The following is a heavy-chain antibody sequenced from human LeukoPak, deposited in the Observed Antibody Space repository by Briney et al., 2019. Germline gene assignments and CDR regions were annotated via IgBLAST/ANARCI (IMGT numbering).Heavy chain of an antibody. CDR3: ARDKIVRAAHDAFDI. CDR1: GGSITSSTYY. V-gene: IGHV4-39*07. CDR2: IYYTGST. J-gene: IGHJ3*02. D-gene: IGHD3-10*01. Sequence: SETLSLTCTVSGGSITSSTYYWGWIRQPPGKGLEWNGSIYYTGSTYYNPSLKSRVTISIDTSKNQFSLNLTSVTAADTAVYFCARDKIVRAAHDAFDIWGQGTVVTVSS.